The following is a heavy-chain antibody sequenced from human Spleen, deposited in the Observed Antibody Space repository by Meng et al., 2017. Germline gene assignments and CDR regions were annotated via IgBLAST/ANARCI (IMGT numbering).Heavy chain of an antibody. CDR3: ARDLWELRYKAPFDP. J-gene: IGHJ5*02. D-gene: IGHD3-9*01. Sequence: GSLRLSCTVSGGSVSSGSYYWSWIRQAPGKGLEWIGSVYYSGITYYNPSLESRVTISVDTSKNQFSLKLSSVTAADTAVYYCARDLWELRYKAPFDPWGQGILVTVSS. CDR2: VYYSGIT. V-gene: IGHV4-39*07. CDR1: GGSVSSGSYY.